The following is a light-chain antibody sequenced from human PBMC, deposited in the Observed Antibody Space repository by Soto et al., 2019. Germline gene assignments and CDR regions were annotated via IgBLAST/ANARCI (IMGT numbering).Light chain of an antibody. V-gene: IGKV3-20*01. CDR2: ASS. J-gene: IGKJ2*01. CDR3: QQYGRSPPYT. Sequence: VLTQSPGTLSLSPGERATLSCRASQSVSNNYLAWYQQKPGRSPKLLIFASSDRATGIPDRFSGSGSGTDFTLTIRSLQPDDFAVYYCQQYGRSPPYTFGQGTKLEIK. CDR1: QSVSNNY.